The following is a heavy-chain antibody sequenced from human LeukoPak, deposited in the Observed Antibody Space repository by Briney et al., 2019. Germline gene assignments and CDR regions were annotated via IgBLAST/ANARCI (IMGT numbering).Heavy chain of an antibody. CDR3: VKDFFRYNIQFDY. CDR2: SSGGGAGT. D-gene: IGHD1-1*01. Sequence: GGSLRLSCAASGLSFSFYAMSWGRPAPGKGVELVSSSSGGGAGTYYADSVRGRFTISRDNSKNTLYLQMNSLRAEDTALYYCVKDFFRYNIQFDYWGQGALFTVS. CDR1: GLSFSFYA. J-gene: IGHJ4*02. V-gene: IGHV3-23*01.